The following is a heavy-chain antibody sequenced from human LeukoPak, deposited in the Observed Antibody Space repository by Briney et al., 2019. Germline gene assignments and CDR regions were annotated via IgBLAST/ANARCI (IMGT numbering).Heavy chain of an antibody. D-gene: IGHD3-22*01. CDR3: AKDTPREGYYDSTPKDYYGMDV. V-gene: IGHV3-21*04. Sequence: GGSLRLSCAASGFTFSSYSMNWVRQAPGKGLEWVSSISSSSSYIYYADSVKGRFTISRDNSKNTLYLQMNSLRAEDTAVYYCAKDTPREGYYDSTPKDYYGMDVWGQGTTVTVSS. CDR1: GFTFSSYS. J-gene: IGHJ6*02. CDR2: ISSSSSYI.